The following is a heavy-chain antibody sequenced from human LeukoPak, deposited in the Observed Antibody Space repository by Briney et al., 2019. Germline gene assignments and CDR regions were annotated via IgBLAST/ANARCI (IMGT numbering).Heavy chain of an antibody. CDR3: ARGRYPHTSSWYGDAFDI. J-gene: IGHJ3*02. D-gene: IGHD6-13*01. Sequence: ASVKVSCKASGYTFTSYGISWVRQAPGQGLEWMGWISGYNDNTNYAQNLQGRVTMTTDTSTSTAYMELRSLRSDDTAVYYCARGRYPHTSSWYGDAFDIWGQGTKVTVSS. CDR2: ISGYNDNT. CDR1: GYTFTSYG. V-gene: IGHV1-18*01.